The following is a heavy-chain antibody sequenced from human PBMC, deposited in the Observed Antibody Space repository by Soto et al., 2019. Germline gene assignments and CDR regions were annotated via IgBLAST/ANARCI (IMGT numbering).Heavy chain of an antibody. CDR1: GFTFSSYA. CDR2: ISGSGGST. J-gene: IGHJ4*02. CDR3: AKDLEYMGTFDY. V-gene: IGHV3-23*01. Sequence: EVQLLESGGGLVQPGGSLRLSCAASGFTFSSYAMSWVRQAPGKGLEWVSAISGSGGSTYYADSVKGRFTISRDNSKNTLYLHMNSLRAEDTTVYYCAKDLEYMGTFDYWGQGTLVTVSS. D-gene: IGHD6-6*01.